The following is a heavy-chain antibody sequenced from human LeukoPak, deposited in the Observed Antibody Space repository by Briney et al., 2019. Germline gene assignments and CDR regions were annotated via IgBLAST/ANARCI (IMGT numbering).Heavy chain of an antibody. CDR2: MNPNSGNT. V-gene: IGHV1-8*03. J-gene: IGHJ6*03. Sequence: GASVKVSCKASGYTFTSYDINWVRQATGQGLEWMGWMNPNSGNTGYAQKFQGRVTITRNTSISTAYMELSSLRSEDTAVYYCARRNQLQYHYYYMDVWGKGTTVTVSS. D-gene: IGHD2-2*01. CDR1: GYTFTSYD. CDR3: ARRNQLQYHYYYMDV.